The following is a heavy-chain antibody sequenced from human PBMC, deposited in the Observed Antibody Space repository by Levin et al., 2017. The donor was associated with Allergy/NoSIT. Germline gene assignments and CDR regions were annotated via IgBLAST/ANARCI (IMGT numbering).Heavy chain of an antibody. J-gene: IGHJ4*02. V-gene: IGHV3-9*01. CDR1: GFTFDDYA. CDR3: AKAPDYYYDSSGYLIH. D-gene: IGHD3-22*01. Sequence: PGGSLRLSCAASGFTFDDYAMHWVRQAPGKGLEWVSGISWNSGSIGYADSVKGRFTISRDNAKNSLYLQMNSLRAEDTALYYCAKAPDYYYDSSGYLIHWGQGTLVTVSS. CDR2: ISWNSGSI.